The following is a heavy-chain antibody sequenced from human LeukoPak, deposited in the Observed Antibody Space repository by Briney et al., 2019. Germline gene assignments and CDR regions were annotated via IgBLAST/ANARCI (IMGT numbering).Heavy chain of an antibody. V-gene: IGHV4-4*07. CDR1: GGSISSYY. CDR2: IYTSGST. CDR3: ARDSSSSEEDNWFDP. D-gene: IGHD6-6*01. J-gene: IGHJ5*02. Sequence: PSETLSLTCTVSGGSISSYYWSWIRQPAGKGLEWIGRIYTSGSTNYNPSLKSRVTMSVDTSKNQFSLKLSSVTAADTAVYYCARDSSSSEEDNWFDPWGQGTLVTVSS.